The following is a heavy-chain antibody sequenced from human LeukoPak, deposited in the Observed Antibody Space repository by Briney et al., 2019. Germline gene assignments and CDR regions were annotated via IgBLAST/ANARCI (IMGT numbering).Heavy chain of an antibody. CDR1: GSTFSSYS. J-gene: IGHJ4*02. CDR3: ARVLHKRNYDSSVYYIY. V-gene: IGHV3-48*01. Sequence: GGSLRLSCAASGSTFSSYSMNWVRQAPGKGLEWVSYISSSSTTIYYADSVKGRFTISRDNAKNSLYLQMNSLRAEDTAVYYCARVLHKRNYDSSVYYIYWGQGTLVTVSS. CDR2: ISSSSTTI. D-gene: IGHD3-22*01.